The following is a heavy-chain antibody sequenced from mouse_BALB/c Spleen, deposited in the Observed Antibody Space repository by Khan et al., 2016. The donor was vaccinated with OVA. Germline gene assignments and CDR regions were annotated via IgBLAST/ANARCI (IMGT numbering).Heavy chain of an antibody. Sequence: EVQLQESGAELVRPGASVKLSCTASGFNIKDTYMHWVKQRPEQGLEWIGRIDPSNGDTKYDPKFQDKATIPTDTSSNTAYLQLSSLTSEDTAVDYFATLYGNPLPYWGQGTLVTVSA. D-gene: IGHD2-1*01. CDR1: GFNIKDTY. CDR2: IDPSNGDT. CDR3: ATLYGNPLPY. J-gene: IGHJ3*01. V-gene: IGHV14-3*02.